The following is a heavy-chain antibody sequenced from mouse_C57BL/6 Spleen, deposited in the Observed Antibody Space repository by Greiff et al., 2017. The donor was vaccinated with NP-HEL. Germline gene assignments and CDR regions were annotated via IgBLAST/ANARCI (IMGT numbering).Heavy chain of an antibody. Sequence: QVQLQQSGAELVKPGASVKLSCKASGYTFTSYWMQWVKQRPGQGLEWIGEIDPSDSYTNYNQKFKGKATLTVDTSSSTAYMQLSSLTSEDSAVYYCARSPVVATEDYWGQGTTLTVSS. CDR1: GYTFTSYW. D-gene: IGHD1-1*01. CDR3: ARSPVVATEDY. CDR2: IDPSDSYT. J-gene: IGHJ2*01. V-gene: IGHV1-50*01.